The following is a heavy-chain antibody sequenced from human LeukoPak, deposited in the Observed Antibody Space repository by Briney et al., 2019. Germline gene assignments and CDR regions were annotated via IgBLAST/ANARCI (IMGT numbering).Heavy chain of an antibody. J-gene: IGHJ4*02. V-gene: IGHV3-48*03. CDR3: ASPEGAAFDY. CDR2: ISSSGSTI. CDR1: GFTFSSYE. Sequence: GGSLRLSCAASGFTFSSYEMNWVRQAPGKGLEGVSFISSSGSTIYYADSVKGRFTISRDNAKNSLYLQMNSLRAEDTAVYYCASPEGAAFDYWGQGTLVTVSS. D-gene: IGHD1-26*01.